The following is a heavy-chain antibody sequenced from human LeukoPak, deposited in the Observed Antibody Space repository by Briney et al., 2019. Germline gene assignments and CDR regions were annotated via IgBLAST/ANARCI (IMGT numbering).Heavy chain of an antibody. CDR3: ARVAAADYFDY. D-gene: IGHD6-13*01. Sequence: GASVKVSCKASGYTFTDYYMHWVRQAPGQGLEWMGWINPKSGGTKYAQNFEGRVTMTTDTSISTAYMELTGLRSDDTAVYYCARVAAADYFDYWGQGTLVTVSS. CDR2: INPKSGGT. CDR1: GYTFTDYY. J-gene: IGHJ4*02. V-gene: IGHV1-2*02.